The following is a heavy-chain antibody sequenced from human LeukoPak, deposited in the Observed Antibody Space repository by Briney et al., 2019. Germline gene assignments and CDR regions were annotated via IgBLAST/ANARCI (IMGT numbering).Heavy chain of an antibody. CDR1: GYTFTSYY. CDR3: ARDLGLVVYCSSTSCPLVY. D-gene: IGHD2-2*01. Sequence: ASVKVSCKASGYTFTSYYMHWVRQAPGQGLEWMGIINPSGGSTSYAQKFQGRVTMTRDTSTSTVYMELRSLRSDDTAVYYCARDLGLVVYCSSTSCPLVYGGRGTLVTVSS. CDR2: INPSGGST. J-gene: IGHJ4*02. V-gene: IGHV1-46*01.